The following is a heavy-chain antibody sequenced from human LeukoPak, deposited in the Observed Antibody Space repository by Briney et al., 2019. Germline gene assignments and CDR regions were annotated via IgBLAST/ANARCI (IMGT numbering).Heavy chain of an antibody. Sequence: ASVKVSCKASGYTFTGYYMHWVRQAPRQELEWMGWINPNSGGTNYAQKFQGRVTMTRDTSISTAYMELSRLRSDDAAVYYCARGGRGVRGGEDYFDYWGQGTLVTVSS. CDR3: ARGGRGVRGGEDYFDY. D-gene: IGHD3-10*01. CDR1: GYTFTGYY. J-gene: IGHJ4*02. CDR2: INPNSGGT. V-gene: IGHV1-2*02.